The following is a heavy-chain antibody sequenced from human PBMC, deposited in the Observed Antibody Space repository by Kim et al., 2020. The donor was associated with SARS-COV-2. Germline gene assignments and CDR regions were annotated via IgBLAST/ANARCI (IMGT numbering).Heavy chain of an antibody. J-gene: IGHJ5*02. V-gene: IGHV4-4*07. Sequence: SETLSLTCTVSGGSISSYYWSWIRQPAGKGLEWIGRIYTSGSTNYNPSLKSRVTMSVDTSKNQFSLKLSSVTAADTAVYYCARDGDGGSYSSWFDPWGQGTLVTVSS. CDR3: ARDGDGGSYSSWFDP. CDR2: IYTSGST. D-gene: IGHD1-26*01. CDR1: GGSISSYY.